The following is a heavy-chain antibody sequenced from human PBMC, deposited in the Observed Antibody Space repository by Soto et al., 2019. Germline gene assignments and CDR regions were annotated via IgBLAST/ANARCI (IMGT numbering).Heavy chain of an antibody. Sequence: QLVESGGGVVQPGKSLRLSSAASGFTFSMQGMHWVRQAPGKGLEWVAVISYDGSHKYYADSVKGRFTISRDNSRNTLYLQMNSLKPGDTAVYYCAQVIVPAAINYYYAMDVWGQGTTVTVSS. CDR1: GFTFSMQG. CDR2: ISYDGSHK. V-gene: IGHV3-30*03. J-gene: IGHJ6*02. D-gene: IGHD2-2*01. CDR3: AQVIVPAAINYYYAMDV.